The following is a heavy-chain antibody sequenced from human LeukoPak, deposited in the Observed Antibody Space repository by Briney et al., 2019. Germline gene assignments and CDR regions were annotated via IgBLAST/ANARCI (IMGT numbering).Heavy chain of an antibody. CDR2: MNPNSGNT. V-gene: IGHV1-8*03. CDR3: ARGTTSPPSYYDFWSGYYTYYYYMDV. J-gene: IGHJ6*03. D-gene: IGHD3-3*01. Sequence: ASVKVSCKASGYTFTSYDINWVRQATGQGLEWMGWMNPNSGNTGYAQKFQGRVTITRNTSISTAYMELSSLRSEDTAVYYCARGTTSPPSYYDFWSGYYTYYYYMDVWGKGTTVTVSS. CDR1: GYTFTSYD.